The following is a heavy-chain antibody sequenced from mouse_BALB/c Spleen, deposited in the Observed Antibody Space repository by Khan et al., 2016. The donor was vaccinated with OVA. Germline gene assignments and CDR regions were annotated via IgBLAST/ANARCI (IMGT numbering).Heavy chain of an antibody. CDR1: GYTFTDYY. CDR3: ARRNYFGYTVAY. Sequence: QVQLKESGAELARPGASVKLSCKASGYTFTDYYINWVKQRTGQGLEWIGEISPGSGDTYSIERFKSKATLTAYKSSSTAYMQLSSLTAEASAVYFCARRNYFGYTVAYWGQGTLVTVSA. J-gene: IGHJ3*01. D-gene: IGHD1-2*01. V-gene: IGHV1-77*01. CDR2: ISPGSGDT.